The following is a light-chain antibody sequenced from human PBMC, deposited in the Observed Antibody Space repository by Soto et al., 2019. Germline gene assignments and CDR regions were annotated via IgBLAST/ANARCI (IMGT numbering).Light chain of an antibody. V-gene: IGKV3-20*01. CDR1: QSVSSSY. J-gene: IGKJ1*01. Sequence: EIVLTQSPGTLSLSPGERATLSCRASQSVSSSYLAWYQHKPGQAPRLLIYGASSRATGIPDRFSGSGSGTDFTLTISRLEPEDFEVYYCQQYGSSSWTFGQGTKVDVK. CDR2: GAS. CDR3: QQYGSSSWT.